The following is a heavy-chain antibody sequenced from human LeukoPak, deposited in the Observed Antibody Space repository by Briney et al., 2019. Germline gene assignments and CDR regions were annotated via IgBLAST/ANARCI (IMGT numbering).Heavy chain of an antibody. CDR2: ISAASWGI. V-gene: IGHV3-48*01. CDR3: ARVVYYIE. CDR1: GFTFSTYS. Sequence: GGSLRLSCAASGFTFSTYSMTWVRQAPGKGLEWISHISAASWGIKYADSVKGRFTISRDNAKNSLYLQMNSLRAEDTAVYYCARVVYYIEWGQGTLVTVSS. D-gene: IGHD3-10*01. J-gene: IGHJ4*02.